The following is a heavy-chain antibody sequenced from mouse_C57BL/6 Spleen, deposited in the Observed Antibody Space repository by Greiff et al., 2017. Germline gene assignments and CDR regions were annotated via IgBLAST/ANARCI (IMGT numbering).Heavy chain of an antibody. D-gene: IGHD2-1*01. CDR2: IHPNDGST. CDR3: VRDGNYGEGY. Sequence: QVQLQHPGAELVKPGASVKLSCTVSGSTFTSYCIPWVNQRPEQGLEWIGMIHPNDGSTNYNEKFKSKATLTVDKSSSTAYMQLSSLTSEDAAVYYCVRDGNYGEGYWGQGTTLTVSS. J-gene: IGHJ2*01. V-gene: IGHV1-64*01. CDR1: GSTFTSYC.